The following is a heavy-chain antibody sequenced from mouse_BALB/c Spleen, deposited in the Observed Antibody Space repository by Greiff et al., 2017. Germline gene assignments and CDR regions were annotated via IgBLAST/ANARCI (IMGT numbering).Heavy chain of an antibody. J-gene: IGHJ2*01. D-gene: IGHD2-4*01. Sequence: QVQLQQPGAELVKPGASVKLSCKASGYTFTSYWMHWVKQRPGQGLEWIGEINPSNGRTNYNEKFKSKATLTVDKSSSTAYMQLSSLTSEDSAVYYCARFYYDYDGDFDYWGQGTTLTVSS. CDR3: ARFYYDYDGDFDY. CDR1: GYTFTSYW. V-gene: IGHV1S81*02. CDR2: INPSNGRT.